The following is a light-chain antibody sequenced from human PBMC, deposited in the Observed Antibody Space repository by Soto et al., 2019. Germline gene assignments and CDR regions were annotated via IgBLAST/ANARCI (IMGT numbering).Light chain of an antibody. CDR1: QSVSSD. CDR3: QQYNNWPRT. Sequence: EIVMTQSPAPLSVSPGERATLSCRASQSVSSDLDWYHQQPGQAPRLLIYGASTRATGIPARFSGSGSGTEFTLTINSLQSEDFAVYYCQQYNNWPRTFGQGTKVDIK. J-gene: IGKJ1*01. CDR2: GAS. V-gene: IGKV3-15*01.